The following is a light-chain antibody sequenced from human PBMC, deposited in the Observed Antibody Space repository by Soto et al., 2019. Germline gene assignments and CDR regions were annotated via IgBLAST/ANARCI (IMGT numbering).Light chain of an antibody. CDR1: SSDVGGYNY. CDR3: SSFAGSNNVV. J-gene: IGLJ2*01. CDR2: EVS. Sequence: QSALSQPPSASGSPGQSVTISCTGTSSDVGGYNYVSWYQQDPGKAPKLMIYEVSKRPSGVPNRFSGSKFGNTASLTVSGLQAEDDSDYYCSSFAGSNNVVFGGGTKLTVL. V-gene: IGLV2-8*01.